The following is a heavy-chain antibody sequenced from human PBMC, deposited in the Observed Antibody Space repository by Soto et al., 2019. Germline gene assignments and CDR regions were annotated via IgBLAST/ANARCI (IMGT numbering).Heavy chain of an antibody. CDR1: GGTFSSYA. V-gene: IGHV1-69*13. Sequence: ASVKVSCKASGGTFSSYAISWVRQAPGQGLEWMGGIIPIFGTANYAQKFQGRVTITADESTSTAYMELSSLRSEDTAVYYCARDYMGIFGVVIIPTAYNYYGMDVWGQGTTVTVSS. CDR3: ARDYMGIFGVVIIPTAYNYYGMDV. CDR2: IIPIFGTA. J-gene: IGHJ6*02. D-gene: IGHD3-3*01.